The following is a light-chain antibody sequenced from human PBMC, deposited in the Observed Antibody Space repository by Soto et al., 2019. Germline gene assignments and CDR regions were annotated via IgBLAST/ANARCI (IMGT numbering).Light chain of an antibody. V-gene: IGLV2-8*01. CDR2: DVS. CDR3: SSYAGSSWV. J-gene: IGLJ3*02. CDR1: SSDVGAYNY. Sequence: QSALTQPPSASGSPGQSVTISCTGTSSDVGAYNYVSWYQQHPGKAPKLMIYDVSKRPSGVPYRFSGSKSGNAASLTVPGLQGEDEADYYCSSYAGSSWVFGGGTKVTVL.